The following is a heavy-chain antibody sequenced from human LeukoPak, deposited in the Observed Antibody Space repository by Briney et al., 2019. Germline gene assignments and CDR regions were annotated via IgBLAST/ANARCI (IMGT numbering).Heavy chain of an antibody. J-gene: IGHJ3*02. CDR2: IIPIFGTA. Sequence: SVKVSCKASGGTFSSYAISWVRQAPGQGLEWMGRIIPIFGTANYAQKFQGRVTITTDESTSTAYMELSSLRSEDTAVYYCARLITMIVVVNSPHAFDIWGQGTMVTVSS. CDR1: GGTFSSYA. CDR3: ARLITMIVVVNSPHAFDI. V-gene: IGHV1-69*05. D-gene: IGHD3-22*01.